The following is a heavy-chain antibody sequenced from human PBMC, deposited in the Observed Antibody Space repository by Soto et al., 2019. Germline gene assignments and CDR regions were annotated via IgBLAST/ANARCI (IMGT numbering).Heavy chain of an antibody. Sequence: GGSLRLSCAASGFTFSSYSMNWVRQAPGKGLEWVSSISSSSSYIYYADSVKGRFTISRDNAKNSLYLQMNSLRAEDTAVYYCARDPDLYCSSTSCPPGDYYGMDVWGQGTTVTVSS. V-gene: IGHV3-21*01. CDR1: GFTFSSYS. J-gene: IGHJ6*02. CDR3: ARDPDLYCSSTSCPPGDYYGMDV. D-gene: IGHD2-2*01. CDR2: ISSSSSYI.